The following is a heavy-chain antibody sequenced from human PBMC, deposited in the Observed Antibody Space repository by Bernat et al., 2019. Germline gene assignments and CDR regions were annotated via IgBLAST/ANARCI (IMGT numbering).Heavy chain of an antibody. Sequence: QVQLVQSGAEVKKPGSSVKVSCKASGGTFSSYTISWVRQAPGQGLEWMGRIIPILGIANYAQKFQGRVTITADKSTSTAYMELSSLRSEDTAVYYCARARRDYIWGSYRPFDYWGQGTLVTVSS. CDR1: GGTFSSYT. J-gene: IGHJ4*02. CDR3: ARARRDYIWGSYRPFDY. D-gene: IGHD3-16*02. CDR2: IIPILGIA. V-gene: IGHV1-69*02.